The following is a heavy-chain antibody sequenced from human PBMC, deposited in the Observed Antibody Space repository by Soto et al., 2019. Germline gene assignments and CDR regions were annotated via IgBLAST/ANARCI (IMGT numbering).Heavy chain of an antibody. Sequence: SETLSLTCTVSGGSISISSYYWGWIRQPPGKGLEWIGSIYYSGSTYYNPSLKSRVTISVDTSKNQFSLKLSSVTAADTAVYYCARQPVAVAGLYNWFDPWGQGTLVTVSS. CDR1: GGSISISSYY. D-gene: IGHD6-19*01. CDR3: ARQPVAVAGLYNWFDP. CDR2: IYYSGST. V-gene: IGHV4-39*01. J-gene: IGHJ5*02.